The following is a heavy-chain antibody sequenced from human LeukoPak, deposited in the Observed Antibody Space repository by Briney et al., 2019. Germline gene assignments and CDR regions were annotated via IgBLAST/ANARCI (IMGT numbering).Heavy chain of an antibody. Sequence: PGGPLRLSCAASGFTFSSYDMHWVRQATGKGLEWVSAIGTAGDTYYPGSVKGRFTISRENAKNSLYLQMNSLRAGDTAVYYCARGDILTGYVDYWGQGTLVTVSS. V-gene: IGHV3-13*01. J-gene: IGHJ4*02. CDR1: GFTFSSYD. CDR3: ARGDILTGYVDY. CDR2: IGTAGDT. D-gene: IGHD3-9*01.